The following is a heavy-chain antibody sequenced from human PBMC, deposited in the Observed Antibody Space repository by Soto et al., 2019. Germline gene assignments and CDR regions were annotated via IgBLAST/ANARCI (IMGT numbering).Heavy chain of an antibody. J-gene: IGHJ6*02. CDR1: GGSISSGDYY. CDR3: ARDLGNCSGGSCYGYGMDV. D-gene: IGHD2-15*01. CDR2: IYYSGST. Sequence: QVQLQESGPGLVKPSQTLSLTCTVSGGSISSGDYYWSWIRQPPGKGLEWIGYIYYSGSTYYNPSLKSRVTISVDTSKNQFSLKLSSVTAADTAVYYCARDLGNCSGGSCYGYGMDVWGQGTTVTVSS. V-gene: IGHV4-30-4*01.